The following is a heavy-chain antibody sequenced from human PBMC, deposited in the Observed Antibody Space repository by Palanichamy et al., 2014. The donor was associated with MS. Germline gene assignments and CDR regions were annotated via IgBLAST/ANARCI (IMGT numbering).Heavy chain of an antibody. CDR3: ARDHCSGGSCYFDY. CDR1: GGSVSSGSYY. V-gene: IGHV4-61*01. CDR2: IYYSGST. Sequence: VQLQESGPGLVKPSETLSLTCTVSGGSVSSGSYYWSWIRQPPGKGLEWIGYIYYSGSTNYNPSLKSRVTISVDTSKNQFSLKLSSVTAADTAVYYCARDHCSGGSCYFDYWGQGTLVTVSS. J-gene: IGHJ4*02. D-gene: IGHD2-15*01.